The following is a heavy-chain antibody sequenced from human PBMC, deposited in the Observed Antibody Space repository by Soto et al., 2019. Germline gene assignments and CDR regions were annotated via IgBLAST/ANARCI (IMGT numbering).Heavy chain of an antibody. CDR3: ARDDLLSHTYDYYGRDV. CDR1: GFTFSSYW. Sequence: EVQLVESGGGLVQPGGSLRLSCAASGFTFSSYWMSWVRQAPGKGLEWVANIKQDGSEKYYVDSVKGRFTISSDNAKNSLYLQLNSLRDEDTAVYYCARDDLLSHTYDYYGRDVWGQGTTVTVSS. CDR2: IKQDGSEK. J-gene: IGHJ6*02. D-gene: IGHD2-2*01. V-gene: IGHV3-7*01.